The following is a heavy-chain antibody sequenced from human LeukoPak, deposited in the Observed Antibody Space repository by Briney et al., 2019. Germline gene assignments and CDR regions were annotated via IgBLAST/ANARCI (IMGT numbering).Heavy chain of an antibody. CDR2: IYYIGST. CDR3: ASHSGSYYRPLDY. V-gene: IGHV4-39*01. D-gene: IGHD1-26*01. CDR1: GASISSRSYY. Sequence: SETLSLTCTVSGASISSRSYYWGWSRQPPGKGLEWIGNIYYIGSTYYNPSLKSRITMSVDTSKNQFSLKLSSVTATDTAVYYCASHSGSYYRPLDYWGQGTLVTVSS. J-gene: IGHJ4*02.